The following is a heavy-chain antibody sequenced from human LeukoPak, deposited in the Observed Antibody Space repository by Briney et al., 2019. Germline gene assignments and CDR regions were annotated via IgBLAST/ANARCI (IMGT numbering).Heavy chain of an antibody. CDR2: IIPIFGTA. D-gene: IGHD3-10*01. V-gene: IGHV1-69*13. Sequence: ASVKVSCKASGGTFSSYAISWVRQAPGQGLEWMGGIIPIFGTANYAQKFQGRVTITADESTSTAYMELSSLRSEDTAVYYCARALWFGESLDYWGQGTLVTVSS. CDR3: ARALWFGESLDY. J-gene: IGHJ4*02. CDR1: GGTFSSYA.